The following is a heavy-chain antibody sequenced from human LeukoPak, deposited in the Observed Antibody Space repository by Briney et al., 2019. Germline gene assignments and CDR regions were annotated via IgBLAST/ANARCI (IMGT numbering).Heavy chain of an antibody. CDR1: GFTVSDNY. J-gene: IGHJ5*02. CDR2: IYSDGST. V-gene: IGHV3-53*01. D-gene: IGHD3-16*02. CDR3: AGNVWGSYRHFDP. Sequence: GGSLRLSCAASGFTVSDNYMTWVRQAPGKGLVWVSIIYSDGSTSHAGSVKGRFTISRDNSKNTLYLQMDSLRAEDTALYYCAGNVWGSYRHFDPWGQGTLVTVSS.